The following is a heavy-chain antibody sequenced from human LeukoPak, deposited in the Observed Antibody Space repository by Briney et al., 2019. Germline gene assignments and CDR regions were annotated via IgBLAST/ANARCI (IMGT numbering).Heavy chain of an antibody. CDR3: ARTEMATISGVYYYYYYMDV. Sequence: SVKVSCKASGGTFTSYAISWVRQAPGQGLKWMGRIIPIFGTANYAQKFQGRVTITTDESTSTAYMELSSLRPEDTAVYYCARTEMATISGVYYYYYYMDVWGKGTTVTVSS. J-gene: IGHJ6*03. CDR2: IIPIFGTA. CDR1: GGTFTSYA. D-gene: IGHD5-24*01. V-gene: IGHV1-69*05.